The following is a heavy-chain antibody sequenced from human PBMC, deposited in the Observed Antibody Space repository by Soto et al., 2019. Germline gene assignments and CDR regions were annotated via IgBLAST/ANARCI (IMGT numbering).Heavy chain of an antibody. Sequence: ASVKVSCKTSGYTFSTYDINWVRQAPGQGHEWMGWMNPNGGDTGYEQKFQGWVTMTRDTSISTAYMELSRLRSDDKAVYYCARAGGGSCSGGSYYGMDVWGQGTTVTLSS. V-gene: IGHV1-2*04. CDR2: MNPNGGDT. D-gene: IGHD2-15*01. CDR1: GYTFSTYD. J-gene: IGHJ6*02. CDR3: ARAGGGSCSGGSYYGMDV.